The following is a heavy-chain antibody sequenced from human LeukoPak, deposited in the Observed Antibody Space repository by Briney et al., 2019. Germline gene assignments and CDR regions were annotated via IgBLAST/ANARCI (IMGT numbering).Heavy chain of an antibody. D-gene: IGHD2-15*01. CDR3: VKGPCSGGSCHLDY. V-gene: IGHV3-64D*06. CDR1: GFTFSSYA. CDR2: VTNNGGST. Sequence: PGGSLRLSCSACGFTFSSYAMHWVRQAPGKGLEYVSAVTNNGGSTYHADSVKGRFTISRDNSKNTLYLQMSSLRAEDTAVYYCVKGPCSGGSCHLDYWGQGTLVTISS. J-gene: IGHJ4*02.